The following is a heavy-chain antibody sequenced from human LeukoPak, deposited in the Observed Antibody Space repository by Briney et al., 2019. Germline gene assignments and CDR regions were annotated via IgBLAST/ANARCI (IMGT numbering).Heavy chain of an antibody. CDR1: GASIRSGDYY. CDR2: IYDSGST. D-gene: IGHD1-26*01. CDR3: ARGRGELLDY. Sequence: SETLSLTCTVSGASIRSGDYYWSWIRQPPGKGLEWIGYIYDSGSTYYNPSLKSRITISVDTSKNQFSLKLSSVTAADTAVYYCARGRGELLDYWGQGTLVTVSS. V-gene: IGHV4-30-4*01. J-gene: IGHJ4*02.